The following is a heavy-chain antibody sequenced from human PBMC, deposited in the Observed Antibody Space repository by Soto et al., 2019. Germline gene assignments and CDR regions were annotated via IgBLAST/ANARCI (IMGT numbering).Heavy chain of an antibody. CDR1: GIAFDDYT. V-gene: IGHV3-33*08. Sequence: GGSLRLSCAASGIAFDDYTMHWVHQAPGKGLEWVAVICYDGSNKYYADSVKGRFTISRDNSKNTLYLQMNSLRAEDTAVYYCARDRKQWELKYYFDYWGQGTLVTVSS. CDR3: ARDRKQWELKYYFDY. D-gene: IGHD1-26*01. CDR2: ICYDGSNK. J-gene: IGHJ4*02.